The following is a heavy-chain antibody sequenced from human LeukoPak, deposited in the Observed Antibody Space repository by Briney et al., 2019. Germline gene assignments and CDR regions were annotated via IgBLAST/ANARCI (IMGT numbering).Heavy chain of an antibody. CDR2: ISAYNGDT. J-gene: IGHJ4*02. V-gene: IGHV1-18*01. D-gene: IGHD5-24*01. CDR1: GYTFTSYG. Sequence: LEASVKVSCKASGYTFTSYGISWVRQAPGQGLEWMGWISAYNGDTKYGQSFQGRVTLTTDTSTNTAYMDLRSLSSDDTAVYYCGRVDMATTKDYWGQGTLVTVSS. CDR3: GRVDMATTKDY.